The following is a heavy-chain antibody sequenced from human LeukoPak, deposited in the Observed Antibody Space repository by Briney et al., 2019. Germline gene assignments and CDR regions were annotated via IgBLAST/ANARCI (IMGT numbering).Heavy chain of an antibody. CDR3: AKGSYYDSSGSFYFDY. CDR1: GFTFSSYA. V-gene: IGHV3-23*01. CDR2: ISGSGDNT. D-gene: IGHD3-22*01. J-gene: IGHJ4*02. Sequence: PGGSLRLSCAASGFTFSSYAMSWVRQAPGEGLEWVSGISGSGDNTYYADSVKGRSTISRDNSKNTLYVQVNSLGTEDTAAYYCAKGSYYDSSGSFYFDYWGQGTLVTVSS.